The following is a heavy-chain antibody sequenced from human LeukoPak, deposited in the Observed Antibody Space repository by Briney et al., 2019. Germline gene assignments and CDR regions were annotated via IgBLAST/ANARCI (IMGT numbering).Heavy chain of an antibody. D-gene: IGHD3-22*01. J-gene: IGHJ4*02. CDR1: GFTFSSYA. CDR2: ISGSGGCT. Sequence: GGSLRLSCAASGFTFSSYAMSWVRQAPGKGLEWVSAISGSGGCTYYADSVKGRFTISRDNSKNTLYLQMNSLRAEDTAVYYCAKGPYDSSGSDYWGQGTLVTVSS. CDR3: AKGPYDSSGSDY. V-gene: IGHV3-23*01.